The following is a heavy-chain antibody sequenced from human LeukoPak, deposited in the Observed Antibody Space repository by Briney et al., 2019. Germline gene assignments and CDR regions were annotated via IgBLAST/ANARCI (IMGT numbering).Heavy chain of an antibody. J-gene: IGHJ4*02. Sequence: GGSLRLSCAASGFTFSSYVMHWVRQAPGKGLEWVAVISYDGSNKYYADSVKGRFTISRDNAKNSLYLQMNSLRAEDTAVYYCASSMIVGRFDYWGQGTLVTVSS. CDR1: GFTFSSYV. V-gene: IGHV3-30*04. CDR2: ISYDGSNK. CDR3: ASSMIVGRFDY. D-gene: IGHD3-22*01.